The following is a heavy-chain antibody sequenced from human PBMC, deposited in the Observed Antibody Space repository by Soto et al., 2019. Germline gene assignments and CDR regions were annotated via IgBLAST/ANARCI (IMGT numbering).Heavy chain of an antibody. Sequence: AGGSLRLSCAASGMTFSQSAMHWVRQAPGKGLEWVAGIWNDGSFQDYVDSVKGRFSISRDNSKNTLYLQMNNLRADDTAIYYCARGIGVAGRFFYYYGLDVWGQGTPVTVSS. D-gene: IGHD6-13*01. J-gene: IGHJ6*02. CDR2: IWNDGSFQ. V-gene: IGHV3-33*04. CDR1: GMTFSQSA. CDR3: ARGIGVAGRFFYYYGLDV.